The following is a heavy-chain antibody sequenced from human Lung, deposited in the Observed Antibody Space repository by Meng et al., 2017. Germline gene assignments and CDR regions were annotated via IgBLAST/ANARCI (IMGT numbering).Heavy chain of an antibody. V-gene: IGHV1-3*01. CDR2: ITPGSGNT. D-gene: IGHD6-19*01. CDR1: GYTFTSSA. CDR3: ARDFTSGSSGDP. J-gene: IGHJ5*02. Sequence: QVQLVQSGADVRKPGASVKVSCKAFGYTFTSSAIHWVRQAPGQSLEWMGWITPGSGNTKYSQKFQGRVTITRDTSASTAYMELSTLRSEDTAEYYCARDFTSGSSGDPWGQGTLVTVSS.